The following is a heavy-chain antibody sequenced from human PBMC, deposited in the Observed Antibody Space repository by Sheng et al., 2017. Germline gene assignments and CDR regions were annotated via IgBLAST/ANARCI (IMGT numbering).Heavy chain of an antibody. D-gene: IGHD3-3*01. V-gene: IGHV3-21*01. Sequence: EVQLVESGGGLVEPGGSLRLSCAASGFTFSTYGMNWVRQAPGKGLEWVSSISSSSSYIYYADSVKGRFTTSRDNAENSLYLQMNTLRAEDTAVYYCAREFTFRSFDSWGQGTLVTVSS. CDR2: ISSSSSYI. CDR3: AREFTFRSFDS. J-gene: IGHJ4*02. CDR1: GFTFSTYG.